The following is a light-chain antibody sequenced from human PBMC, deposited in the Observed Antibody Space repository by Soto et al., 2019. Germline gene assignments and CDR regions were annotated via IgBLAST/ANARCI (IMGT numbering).Light chain of an antibody. CDR3: QQYNSYSSWT. V-gene: IGKV1-5*01. CDR1: QSLNSL. CDR2: DSS. Sequence: DIQMTQPPSTLSASVGDRVTITCRASQSLNSLLAWYHQKPGRAPKLLIYDSSTLESGVPSRFSGSGSGTEFTLTISSLQTDDFATYYCQQYNSYSSWTFGQGTKVDI. J-gene: IGKJ1*01.